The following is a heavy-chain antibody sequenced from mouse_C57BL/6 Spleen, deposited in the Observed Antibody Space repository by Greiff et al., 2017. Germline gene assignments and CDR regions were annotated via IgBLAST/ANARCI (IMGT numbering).Heavy chain of an antibody. J-gene: IGHJ3*01. CDR1: GFNINDYY. CDR3: ASGDYYGSSYPFAY. D-gene: IGHD1-1*01. CDR2: IDPEDGET. V-gene: IGHV14-2*01. Sequence: VQLKQSGAELVKPGASVKLSCTASGFNINDYYMHWVKQRPEQGLEWIGRIDPEDGETKYAPKFQGKATITADTSSNTAYLQLSSLTSEDTAFYYCASGDYYGSSYPFAYWGQGTLVTVSA.